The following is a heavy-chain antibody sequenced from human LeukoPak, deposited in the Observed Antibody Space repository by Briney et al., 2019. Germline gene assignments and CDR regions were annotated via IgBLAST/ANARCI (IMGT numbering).Heavy chain of an antibody. V-gene: IGHV5-51*01. CDR2: IYPGDSDT. CDR1: GYSFTSYW. J-gene: IGHJ4*02. CDR3: ARHYYHGTVDY. D-gene: IGHD1-26*01. Sequence: GESLKISCKTSGYSFTSYWIAWVRQVPGKGLEWMGIIYPGDSDTRYSPSFQGQVTISADKSISTAYLQWSSLKASDTAMYYCARHYYHGTVDYWGQGTLVTVSS.